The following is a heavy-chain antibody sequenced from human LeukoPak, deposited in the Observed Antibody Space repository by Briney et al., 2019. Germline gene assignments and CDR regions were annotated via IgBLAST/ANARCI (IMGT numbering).Heavy chain of an antibody. CDR3: ARDDYGPYYYYYGMDV. Sequence: ASVKVSCKDSGYTFTSYGISWVRQAPGQGLEWMGWISAYNGNTNYAQKLQGRVTMTTDTSTSTAYMELRSLRSDDTAVYYCARDDYGPYYYYYGMDVWGQGTTVTVSS. CDR1: GYTFTSYG. J-gene: IGHJ6*02. CDR2: ISAYNGNT. V-gene: IGHV1-18*01. D-gene: IGHD4-17*01.